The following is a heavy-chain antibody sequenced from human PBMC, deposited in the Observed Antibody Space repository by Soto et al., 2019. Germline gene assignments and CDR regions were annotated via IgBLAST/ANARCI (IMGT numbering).Heavy chain of an antibody. CDR3: AGTTSHYYYYGMDV. D-gene: IGHD1-7*01. V-gene: IGHV6-1*01. CDR2: TYYRSRWYN. Sequence: SQTLSLTCAISGDSVPSNNAAWNWIRQSPSRGLEWLGRTYYRSRWYNDYAVSVKSRITVNPDTSKNQFSLQLTSVTPEDTAVYYCAGTTSHYYYYGMDVWGQGTTVTVSS. CDR1: GDSVPSNNAA. J-gene: IGHJ6*02.